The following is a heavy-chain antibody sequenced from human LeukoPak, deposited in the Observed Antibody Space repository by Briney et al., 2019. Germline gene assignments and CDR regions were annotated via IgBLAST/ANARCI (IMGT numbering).Heavy chain of an antibody. CDR2: INQDGGGE. J-gene: IGHJ3*02. CDR3: ARHRWHGLDI. Sequence: GGSLRLSCAASGFTFTNYWMTWVRQAPGKGLEWVANINQDGGGESYVDSVKGRFTISRDNAKNSVSPQMHGLRVEDTAVYYCARHRWHGLDIWGHGTLVTVSS. D-gene: IGHD4-23*01. V-gene: IGHV3-7*01. CDR1: GFTFTNYW.